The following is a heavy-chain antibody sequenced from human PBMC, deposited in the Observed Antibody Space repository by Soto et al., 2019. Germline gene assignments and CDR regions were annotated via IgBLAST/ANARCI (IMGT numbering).Heavy chain of an antibody. J-gene: IGHJ6*02. CDR3: ARDLARGYRYYAMDV. Sequence: GASVKVSCKASGGTFSSYAISWVRQAPGQGLEWMGGIIPIFGTANYAQKFQGRVTITADESTSTAYMELSSLRAEDTAVYYCARDLARGYRYYAMDVWGQGTTVTSP. CDR2: IIPIFGTA. V-gene: IGHV1-69*13. CDR1: GGTFSSYA. D-gene: IGHD3-10*01.